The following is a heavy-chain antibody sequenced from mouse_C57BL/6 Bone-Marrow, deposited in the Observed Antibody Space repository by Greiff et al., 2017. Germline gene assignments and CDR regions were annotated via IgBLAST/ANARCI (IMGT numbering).Heavy chain of an antibody. CDR3: ARGELRAYYYAMDY. CDR1: GFTFSSYA. J-gene: IGHJ4*01. D-gene: IGHD1-1*01. Sequence: EVKLVESGGGLVKPGGSLKLSCAASGFTFSSYAMSWVRQTPAKRLEWVATISDGGSYTYYPDNVKGRFTISRDNAKNNLYLQMSHLKSEDTAMYYCARGELRAYYYAMDYWGQGTSVTVSS. CDR2: ISDGGSYT. V-gene: IGHV5-4*03.